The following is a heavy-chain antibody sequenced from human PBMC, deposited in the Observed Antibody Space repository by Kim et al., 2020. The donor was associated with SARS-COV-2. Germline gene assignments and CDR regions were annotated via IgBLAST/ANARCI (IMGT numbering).Heavy chain of an antibody. D-gene: IGHD3-16*02. CDR1: GGSFSGYY. CDR3: ARWGTAFGGVIVIPGPFDY. CDR2: INHSGST. J-gene: IGHJ4*02. V-gene: IGHV4-34*01. Sequence: SETLSLTCAVYGGSFSGYYWSWIRQPPGKGLEWIGEINHSGSTNYNPSLKSRVTISVDTSKNQFSLKLSSVTAADTAVYYCARWGTAFGGVIVIPGPFDYWGQGTLVTVSS.